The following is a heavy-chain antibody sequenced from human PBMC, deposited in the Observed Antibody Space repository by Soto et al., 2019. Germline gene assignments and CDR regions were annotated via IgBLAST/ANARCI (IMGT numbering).Heavy chain of an antibody. CDR2: ISSSSSTI. V-gene: IGHV3-48*01. CDR1: GFTFSSYS. D-gene: IGHD3-16*01. J-gene: IGHJ6*02. CDR3: AKDLSRLWPIGRSYYYYGMDV. Sequence: PGGSLRLSCAASGFTFSSYSMNWVRQAPGKGLEWVSYISSSSSTIYYADSVKGRFTISRDNAKNSLYLQMNSLRAEDTAVYYCAKDLSRLWPIGRSYYYYGMDVWGQGTTVTVSS.